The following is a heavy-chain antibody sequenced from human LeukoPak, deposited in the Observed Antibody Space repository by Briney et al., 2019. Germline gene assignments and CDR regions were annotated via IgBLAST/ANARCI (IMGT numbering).Heavy chain of an antibody. J-gene: IGHJ4*02. CDR1: GCSISNSY. CDR3: ARGSGALTNEALDY. D-gene: IGHD1-26*01. Sequence: SETLSLTCTVSGCSISNSYWSWVRQPAGKGLEWIGRIYSNEITDYSPSPKSRVTMSVDTTKNHFSLKLTSVTAADTAVYYCARGSGALTNEALDYWGQGTLVTVSS. V-gene: IGHV4-4*07. CDR2: IYSNEIT.